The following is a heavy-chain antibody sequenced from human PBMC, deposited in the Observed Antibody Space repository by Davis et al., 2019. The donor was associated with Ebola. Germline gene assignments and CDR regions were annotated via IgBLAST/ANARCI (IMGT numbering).Heavy chain of an antibody. J-gene: IGHJ4*02. D-gene: IGHD5-24*01. CDR2: IYHSGST. CDR1: GGSISSSNC. Sequence: SETLSLTCAVSGGSISSSNCCSWVRQHPGKGLEWIGEIYHSGSTTYNPSLKSRVTISVLKSKNQFSLKLRSVTAADTAVYYYAGGPSRMATTDYWGQGTLVTVSS. CDR3: AGGPSRMATTDY. V-gene: IGHV4-4*02.